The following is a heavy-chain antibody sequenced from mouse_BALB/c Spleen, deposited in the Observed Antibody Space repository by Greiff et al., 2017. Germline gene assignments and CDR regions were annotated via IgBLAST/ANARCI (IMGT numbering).Heavy chain of an antibody. V-gene: IGHV1-18*01. CDR1: GYTFTDYN. CDR3: ATGGDITTVVAPYAMDY. CDR2: INPNNGGT. Sequence: VQLQQSGPELVKPGASVKIPCKASGYTFTDYNMDWVKQSHGKSLEWIGDINPNNGGTIYNQKFKGKATLTVDKSSSTAYMELRSLTSEDTAVYYCATGGDITTVVAPYAMDYWGQGTSVTVSS. J-gene: IGHJ4*01. D-gene: IGHD1-1*01.